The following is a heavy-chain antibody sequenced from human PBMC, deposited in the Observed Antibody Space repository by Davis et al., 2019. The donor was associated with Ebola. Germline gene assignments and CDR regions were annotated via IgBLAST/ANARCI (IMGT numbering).Heavy chain of an antibody. CDR1: GFSFNGYA. J-gene: IGHJ4*02. CDR3: THDHGGQDY. Sequence: PGGSLRLSCAASGFSFNGYAMTWVRQASGKGLEWVGRIRSKANSYATAYAASVKGRFTISRDDSKNTAYLQMNSLKTEDTAVYYCTHDHGGQDYWGQGTLVTVSS. V-gene: IGHV3-73*01. CDR2: IRSKANSYAT. D-gene: IGHD4-23*01.